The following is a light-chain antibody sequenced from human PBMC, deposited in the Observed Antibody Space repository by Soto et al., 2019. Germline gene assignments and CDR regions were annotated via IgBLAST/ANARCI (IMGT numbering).Light chain of an antibody. CDR2: MAS. V-gene: IGKV1-5*03. J-gene: IGKJ1*01. CDR3: QHHNSNSET. CDR1: QSISNW. Sequence: DIQMTQSPSTLSASVGDRVTVTCRASQSISNWLAWYQQKPGKAPNLLIYMASSIESGVPSRFSGSGSGTEFTLTISSLQPDDFASYYCQHHNSNSETFGQGTKVELK.